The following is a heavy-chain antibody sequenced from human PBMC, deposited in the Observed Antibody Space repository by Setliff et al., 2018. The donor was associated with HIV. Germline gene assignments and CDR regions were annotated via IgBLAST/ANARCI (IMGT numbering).Heavy chain of an antibody. CDR1: GGSISGSV. CDR3: ARMDSSNWPDYYFYGMDV. D-gene: IGHD1-1*01. CDR2: VYYMGRT. V-gene: IGHV4-59*01. Sequence: PSETLSLTCTVSGGSISGSVWSWIRQPPGKGLEFVGYVYYMGRTTYNPSLKSRLTISVDKSKSQFSLKVRSVTAADTAVYYCARMDSSNWPDYYFYGMDVWGQGTTVTVSS. J-gene: IGHJ6*02.